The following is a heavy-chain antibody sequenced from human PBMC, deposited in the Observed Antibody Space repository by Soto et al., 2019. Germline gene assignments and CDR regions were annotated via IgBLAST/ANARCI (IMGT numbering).Heavy chain of an antibody. V-gene: IGHV4-59*01. J-gene: IGHJ4*02. D-gene: IGHD3-10*01. CDR1: GGSISSYY. CDR3: ARAIRRGGGFDY. CDR2: IYHRGTT. Sequence: QVQLQESGPGLVKPSETLSLTCTVSGGSISSYYWSWIRQPPGKGLEWIGYIYHRGTTNYSPSLKSRVTRSAGMSKNQFSLKLSSVTAADTAVYYCARAIRRGGGFDYWGQGTLVTVSS.